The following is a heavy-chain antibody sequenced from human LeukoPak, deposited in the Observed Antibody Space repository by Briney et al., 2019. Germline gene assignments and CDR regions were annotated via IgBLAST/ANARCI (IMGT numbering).Heavy chain of an antibody. Sequence: GGSLRLSCAASGFTFSSYWMNWVRQAPGKGLEWVANIKRDGSEKYYVDSVRGRFTISRDNAKNSLYLQMNSLRAEDTAVYYCAREEYGDYFDYWGQGTLVTVSS. CDR2: IKRDGSEK. CDR3: AREEYGDYFDY. D-gene: IGHD4-17*01. CDR1: GFTFSSYW. V-gene: IGHV3-7*03. J-gene: IGHJ4*02.